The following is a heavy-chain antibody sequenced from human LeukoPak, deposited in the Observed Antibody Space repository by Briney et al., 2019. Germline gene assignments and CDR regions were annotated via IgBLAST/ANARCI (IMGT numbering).Heavy chain of an antibody. D-gene: IGHD3-22*01. CDR2: IYSGDNT. Sequence: GGSLRLSCAASGFTVSSNYMSWVRQAPGKGLEWVSVIYSGDNTYYADSVRGRFTISRDNSKNTLYLHMNRLRAEDSAVYYCARGTTPYYYDSSGYPYWGQGTLVTVSS. CDR3: ARGTTPYYYDSSGYPY. J-gene: IGHJ4*02. CDR1: GFTVSSNY. V-gene: IGHV3-53*01.